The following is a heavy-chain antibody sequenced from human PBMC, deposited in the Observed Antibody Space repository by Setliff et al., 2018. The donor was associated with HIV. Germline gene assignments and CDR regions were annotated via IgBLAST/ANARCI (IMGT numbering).Heavy chain of an antibody. CDR3: ARGARLLAGYSDRWAWFDP. J-gene: IGHJ5*02. CDR2: INHSGIT. D-gene: IGHD6-13*01. CDR1: GGSININNYY. Sequence: PSETLSLTCTVSGGSININNYYWGWIRQPPGKGLEWVGEINHSGITHYNPSLKSRFTISVDTSKNQFSLKVNSVTAADTAVYYCARGARLLAGYSDRWAWFDPWGQGTLVTVSS. V-gene: IGHV4-39*07.